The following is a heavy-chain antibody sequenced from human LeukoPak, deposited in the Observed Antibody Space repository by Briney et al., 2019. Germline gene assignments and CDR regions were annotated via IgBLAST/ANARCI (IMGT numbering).Heavy chain of an antibody. CDR1: GGTFSSYA. CDR3: ARSPPGLIYMDV. J-gene: IGHJ6*03. CDR2: FIPIFGTA. Sequence: GASVKVSCKASGGTFSSYAISWVRQAPGQGFEWMGGFIPIFGTANYAQNFQGRVMITADESTSTAYMGLSSLRSEDTAVYYCARSPPGLIYMDVWGKGTTVSVSS. D-gene: IGHD2-8*01. V-gene: IGHV1-69*01.